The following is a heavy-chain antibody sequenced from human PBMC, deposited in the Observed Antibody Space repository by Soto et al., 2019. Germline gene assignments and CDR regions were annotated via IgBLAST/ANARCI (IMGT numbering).Heavy chain of an antibody. D-gene: IGHD2-8*01. CDR1: VGTFSSYT. V-gene: IGHV1-69*08. CDR3: ARDVGYCTNGVCYGY. CDR2: IIPILGIA. Sequence: QVQLVQSGAEVKKPGSSVKVSCKASVGTFSSYTISWVRQAPGQGLEWMGRIIPILGIANYAQKFQGRVTITADKSTSTAYMELSSLRSEDTAVYYCARDVGYCTNGVCYGYWGQGTLVTVSS. J-gene: IGHJ4*02.